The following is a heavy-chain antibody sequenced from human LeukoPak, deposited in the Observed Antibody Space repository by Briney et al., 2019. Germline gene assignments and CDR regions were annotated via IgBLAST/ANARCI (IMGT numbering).Heavy chain of an antibody. Sequence: GGSPRLSCAASGFTVSSNYMSWVRQAPGKGLEWISIIYSGGSTYYADSVKGRFTISRDNSKNTLYLQMNSLRAEDTAVYYCARARFGELFHYFDYWGQGTLVTVSS. V-gene: IGHV3-66*01. CDR2: IYSGGST. CDR1: GFTVSSNY. D-gene: IGHD3-10*01. J-gene: IGHJ4*02. CDR3: ARARFGELFHYFDY.